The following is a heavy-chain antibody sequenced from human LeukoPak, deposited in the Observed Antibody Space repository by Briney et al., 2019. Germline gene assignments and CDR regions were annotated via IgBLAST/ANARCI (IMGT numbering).Heavy chain of an antibody. CDR3: ARGYGGIYYYYMDV. V-gene: IGHV4-39*07. D-gene: IGHD3-16*01. J-gene: IGHJ6*03. CDR1: GGSISSSDYY. Sequence: SETLSLSCYVSGGSISSSDYYWGWVRQPPGKGLEWILSVYYGGRTYYNSSLKSRVTMSLDTSKNLFSLEMKSVTAADTAVYYCARGYGGIYYYYMDVWGKGTTVTVSS. CDR2: VYYGGRT.